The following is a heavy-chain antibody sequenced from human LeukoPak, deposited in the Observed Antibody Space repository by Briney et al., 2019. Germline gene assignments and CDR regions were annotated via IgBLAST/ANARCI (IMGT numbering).Heavy chain of an antibody. J-gene: IGHJ4*02. Sequence: ASVKVSCKASGYTFTSNYIHWVRQAPGQGLEWMGMIYPRDGSTSYAQKFQGRVTVTRDTSTSTVHMELSGLRSEDTAVYYCARACSSTSCYKKGYYFDYWGQGTLVTVSS. CDR3: ARACSSTSCYKKGYYFDY. CDR1: GYTFTSNY. V-gene: IGHV1-46*01. D-gene: IGHD2-2*02. CDR2: IYPRDGST.